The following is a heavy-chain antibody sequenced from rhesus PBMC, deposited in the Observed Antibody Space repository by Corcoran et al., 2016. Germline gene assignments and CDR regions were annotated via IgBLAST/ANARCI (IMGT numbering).Heavy chain of an antibody. V-gene: IGHV6-1*01. CDR1: GDSVSSNSAT. CDR3: ARECSGTYCYGAFDY. J-gene: IGHJ4*01. Sequence: QVQLQESGPGLVKPSQTLSLTCAISGDSVSSNSATWNWIRQSPSRGLEWLGRTYNKAKGYNDNAQSVQKLISINPDTAKNQFSLQLNSVTPEDMAVYYCARECSGTYCYGAFDYWGQGVLVTVSS. D-gene: IGHD2-27*01. CDR2: TYNKAKGYN.